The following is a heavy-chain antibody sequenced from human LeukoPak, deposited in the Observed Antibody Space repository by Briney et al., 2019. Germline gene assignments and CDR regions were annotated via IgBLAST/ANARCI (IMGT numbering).Heavy chain of an antibody. J-gene: IGHJ4*02. CDR1: GFSFSNYA. CDR3: ASPGGKSSGYVFDY. CDR2: MSGSGGRI. V-gene: IGHV3-23*01. Sequence: GGSLRLSCAGSGFSFSNYAMTWVRQAPGKGLEWVSGMSGSGGRINYADSVKGRFTISRDNSKNTLYLQMNSLRDEDTAVYYCASPGGKSSGYVFDYWGQGTLVTVSS. D-gene: IGHD3-22*01.